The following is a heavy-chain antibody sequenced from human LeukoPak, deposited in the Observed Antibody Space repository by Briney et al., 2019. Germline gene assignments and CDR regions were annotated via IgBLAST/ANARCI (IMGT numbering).Heavy chain of an antibody. CDR2: ISGSGRRT. CDR1: GFTFTNYG. CDR3: ASWGYCSSTSCPRTPAYYYYYMDV. V-gene: IGHV3-23*01. D-gene: IGHD2-2*01. J-gene: IGHJ6*03. Sequence: PGGSLRLSCAASGFTFTNYGMVWVRQAPGRGLEWVSAISGSGRRTYYADSVKGRFTISRDNSKNTLYLQMNSLGAEDTAVYYCASWGYCSSTSCPRTPAYYYYYMDVWGKGTTVTISS.